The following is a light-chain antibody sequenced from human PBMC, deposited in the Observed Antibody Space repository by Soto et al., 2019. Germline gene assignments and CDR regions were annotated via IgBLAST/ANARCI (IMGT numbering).Light chain of an antibody. CDR1: SSDVGGYNY. J-gene: IGLJ1*01. CDR2: DVS. CDR3: YSYTTSSTYV. V-gene: IGLV2-14*01. Sequence: QSALTQPASVSGSPGQSITISCSGTSSDVGGYNYVSWYQQHPGKAPKVMIYDVSNRPSGVSNRFSGSKSGNTASLTISGLQAEDEADYYCYSYTTSSTYVFGPGTKLTVL.